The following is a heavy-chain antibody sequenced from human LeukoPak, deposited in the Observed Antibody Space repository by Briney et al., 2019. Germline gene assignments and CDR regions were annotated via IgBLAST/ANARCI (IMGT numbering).Heavy chain of an antibody. D-gene: IGHD6-13*01. CDR2: MNPNNGNT. CDR3: ARLASSSWPLYYYYGMDV. Sequence: ASVKVSCKASGYTFTSYDINWVRQATGQGLEWMGWMNPNNGNTGYAQKFQGRVTMTRSASISTAYMELSSLRSEDTAVYYCARLASSSWPLYYYYGMDVWGQGTTVTVSS. J-gene: IGHJ6*02. CDR1: GYTFTSYD. V-gene: IGHV1-8*01.